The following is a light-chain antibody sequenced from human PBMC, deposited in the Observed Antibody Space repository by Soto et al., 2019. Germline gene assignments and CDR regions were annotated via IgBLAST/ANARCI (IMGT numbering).Light chain of an antibody. J-gene: IGKJ5*01. CDR2: DAS. Sequence: EIVLTQFPATLSLSPGERATLSCRASQSVSRYLAWYQQKPGQAPRLLIFDASTRATGVPARFSGSGSGTDFTLTISSLEPEDFAVYSCQQRSDWPITFGQGTRLEN. CDR1: QSVSRY. V-gene: IGKV3-11*01. CDR3: QQRSDWPIT.